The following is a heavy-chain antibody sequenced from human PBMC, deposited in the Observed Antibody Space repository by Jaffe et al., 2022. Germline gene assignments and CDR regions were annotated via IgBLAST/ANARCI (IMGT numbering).Heavy chain of an antibody. V-gene: IGHV4-4*02. D-gene: IGHD6-13*01. J-gene: IGHJ4*02. Sequence: QVQLQESGPGLVKPSGTLSLTCAVSGGSISSDNWWSWIRQPPGKGLEWIGEIYHSGSTNYNPSLRIRVTISVDKSKNQFSLKLTSVTAADTAVYYCARRGGIAAAGRGDYWGQGTLVTVSS. CDR2: IYHSGST. CDR3: ARRGGIAAAGRGDY. CDR1: GGSISSDNW.